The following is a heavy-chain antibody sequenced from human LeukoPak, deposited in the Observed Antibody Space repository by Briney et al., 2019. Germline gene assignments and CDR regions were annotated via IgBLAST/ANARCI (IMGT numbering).Heavy chain of an antibody. CDR3: ARELSLNYDFWSGYSARPVDY. CDR1: GGSISSYY. V-gene: IGHV4-4*07. D-gene: IGHD3-3*01. J-gene: IGHJ4*02. Sequence: PSETLSLTCTVSGGSISSYYWSWIRQPAGKGLEWIGRIYTSGNTNYNPSLKSRVTISVDTSKNQFSLKLSSVTAADTAVYYCARELSLNYDFWSGYSARPVDYWGQGTLVTVSS. CDR2: IYTSGNT.